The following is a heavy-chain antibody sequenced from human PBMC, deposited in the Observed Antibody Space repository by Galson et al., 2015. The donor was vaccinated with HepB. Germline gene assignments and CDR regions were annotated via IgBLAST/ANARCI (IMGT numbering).Heavy chain of an antibody. Sequence: SLRLSCAASGFTFSSYGMHWVRQAPGKGLEWVAVIWYNGSNKYYADSVKGRFTISRDNSKNTLYLQMNSLRAEDTAVYYCARGNGYCSSTSCRYYYYGMDVWGQGTTVTVSS. V-gene: IGHV3-33*01. CDR2: IWYNGSNK. J-gene: IGHJ6*02. CDR1: GFTFSSYG. D-gene: IGHD2-2*03. CDR3: ARGNGYCSSTSCRYYYYGMDV.